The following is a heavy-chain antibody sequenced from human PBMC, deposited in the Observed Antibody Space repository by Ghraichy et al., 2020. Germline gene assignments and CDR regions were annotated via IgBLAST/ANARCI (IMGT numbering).Heavy chain of an antibody. D-gene: IGHD3-3*01. V-gene: IGHV1-2*02. CDR1: GYTFTGYY. Sequence: ASVKVSCKASGYTFTGYYMHWVRQAPGQGLEWMGWINPNSGGTNYAQKFQGRVTMTRDTSISTAYMELSRLRSDDTAVYYCARDGYDFWSGSSYYFDYWGQGTLVTVSS. J-gene: IGHJ4*02. CDR3: ARDGYDFWSGSSYYFDY. CDR2: INPNSGGT.